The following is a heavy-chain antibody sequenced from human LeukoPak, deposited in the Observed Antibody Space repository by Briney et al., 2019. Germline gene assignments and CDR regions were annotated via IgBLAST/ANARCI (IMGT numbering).Heavy chain of an antibody. CDR1: GFTFSDYY. V-gene: IGHV3-11*01. J-gene: IGHJ4*02. CDR3: AREGAVAAVFDY. D-gene: IGHD6-19*01. CDR2: ISSSGSTI. Sequence: PGGSLRLSCAASGFTFSDYYMGWIRQAPGKGLEWVSYISSSGSTIYYADSVRGRFTISRDNAKNSLYLQMNSLRAEDTAVYYCAREGAVAAVFDYWGQGTLVTVSS.